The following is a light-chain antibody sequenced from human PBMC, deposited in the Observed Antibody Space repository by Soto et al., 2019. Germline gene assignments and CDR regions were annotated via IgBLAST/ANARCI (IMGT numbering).Light chain of an antibody. Sequence: EIVLTQSPATLSLSPGERDTLSCRASQSVSSYLAWYQQKPGQAPRLLIYDASNRATGIPARFSGSGSGTDFTLTISSLEPEDFAVYYCQQGTNWPPWTFGQGTKVEIK. V-gene: IGKV3-11*01. CDR3: QQGTNWPPWT. CDR2: DAS. CDR1: QSVSSY. J-gene: IGKJ1*01.